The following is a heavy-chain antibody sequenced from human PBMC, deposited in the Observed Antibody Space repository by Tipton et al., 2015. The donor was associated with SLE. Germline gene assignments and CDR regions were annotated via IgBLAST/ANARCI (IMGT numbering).Heavy chain of an antibody. CDR3: ARVTGAVPELGRYMDV. Sequence: QVQLVQSGGGVVQPGRSLRLSCAASGFTFSSYGMHWVRQAPGKGLEWVAVIWYDGSNKYYADSVKGRFTISRDNSKNTLYLQMNSLRAEDTAVYYCARVTGAVPELGRYMDVWGKGTTVTVSS. D-gene: IGHD1-26*01. J-gene: IGHJ6*03. CDR1: GFTFSSYG. V-gene: IGHV3-33*01. CDR2: IWYDGSNK.